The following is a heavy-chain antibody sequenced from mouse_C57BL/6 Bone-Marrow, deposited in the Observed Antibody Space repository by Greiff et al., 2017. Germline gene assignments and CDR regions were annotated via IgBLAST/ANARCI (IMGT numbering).Heavy chain of an antibody. Sequence: QVQLQQPGAELVKPGASVKLSCKASGYTFTSYGISWVKQRTGQGLEWIGEIYPRSGNTYYNEKFKGKATLTAAKSSSTAYMELRSLTSEDSAVYFCARSVDGYTDYFDYWGQGATLTVSS. CDR3: ARSVDGYTDYFDY. V-gene: IGHV1-81*01. D-gene: IGHD2-3*01. CDR1: GYTFTSYG. CDR2: IYPRSGNT. J-gene: IGHJ2*01.